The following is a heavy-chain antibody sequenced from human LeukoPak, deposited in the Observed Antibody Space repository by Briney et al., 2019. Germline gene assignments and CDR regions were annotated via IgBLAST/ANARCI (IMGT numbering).Heavy chain of an antibody. Sequence: SETLSLTCTVSGGSISSSSYYWGWIRQPPGKGLEWIGSIYYSGSTYYNPSLKSRVTISVDTSKNQFSLKLSSVTAADTAVYYCARPDDSSGSLFDIWGQGTMVTVSS. CDR2: IYYSGST. D-gene: IGHD3-22*01. V-gene: IGHV4-39*01. J-gene: IGHJ3*02. CDR3: ARPDDSSGSLFDI. CDR1: GGSISSSSYY.